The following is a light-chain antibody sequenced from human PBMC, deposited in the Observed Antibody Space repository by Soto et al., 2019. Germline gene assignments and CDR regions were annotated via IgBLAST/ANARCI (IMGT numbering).Light chain of an antibody. J-gene: IGKJ4*01. Sequence: DIQMTQSPSTLSASVGDRVTITCRASQSISHWLAWYQQKPEKAPTVLIYQASILESGVPSRFSGSGFGTEFTLTISSLQTDDFATYYCQQYSTYSITFGGGTKVEIK. V-gene: IGKV1-5*03. CDR2: QAS. CDR1: QSISHW. CDR3: QQYSTYSIT.